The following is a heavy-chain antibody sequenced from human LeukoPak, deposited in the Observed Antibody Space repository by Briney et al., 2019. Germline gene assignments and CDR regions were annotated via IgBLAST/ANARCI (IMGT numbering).Heavy chain of an antibody. CDR3: AKGYDYYDSSGYR. CDR1: GFTVSSNY. D-gene: IGHD3-22*01. CDR2: IYSGGST. Sequence: GGSLRLSCAASGFTVSSNYMSWVRQAPGKGLEWVSVIYSGGSTYYADSVKGRFTISRDNSKNTLYLQMNSLRAEDTAVYYCAKGYDYYDSSGYRWGQGTLVTVSS. V-gene: IGHV3-53*01. J-gene: IGHJ5*02.